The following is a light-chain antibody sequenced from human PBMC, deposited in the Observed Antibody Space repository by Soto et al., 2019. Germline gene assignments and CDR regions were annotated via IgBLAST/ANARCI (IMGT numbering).Light chain of an antibody. V-gene: IGLV2-23*02. CDR1: SSDVGNYNL. Sequence: QSVLTQPASVSGSPGQTITISCTGTSSDVGNYNLVSWYQQHPGKAPKLMIYEASKRPSGVSNRFSGSKSGNTASLTISGLQAEDEVDYYCCSYAGTSKFRVFGTGTKVTVL. J-gene: IGLJ1*01. CDR3: CSYAGTSKFRV. CDR2: EAS.